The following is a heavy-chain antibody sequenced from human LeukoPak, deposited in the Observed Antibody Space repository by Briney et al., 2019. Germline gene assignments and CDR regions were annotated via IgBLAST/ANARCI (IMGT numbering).Heavy chain of an antibody. CDR2: ISYDGSNK. CDR1: GFTFSSYG. D-gene: IGHD6-19*01. V-gene: IGHV3-30*03. J-gene: IGHJ4*02. CDR3: ARGVAGSYYFDY. Sequence: GRSLRLSCAASGFTFSSYGMHWARQAPGKGLEWVAVISYDGSNKYYADSVKGRFTISRDNSKNTLYLQMNSLRAEDTAVYYCARGVAGSYYFDYWGQGTLVTVSS.